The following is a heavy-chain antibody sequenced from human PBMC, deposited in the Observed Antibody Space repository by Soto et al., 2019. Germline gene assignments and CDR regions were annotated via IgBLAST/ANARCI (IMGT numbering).Heavy chain of an antibody. J-gene: IGHJ4*02. D-gene: IGHD3-9*01. CDR1: GFTLSDYY. CDR2: ISISGTSI. CDR3: AMFRGDGYYNF. Sequence: QVQLVESGGGLVKPGGSLRLSCAASGFTLSDYYMTWIRQAPGKGLEWVSDISISGTSIHYADSVRGRFTISRDNAKNSLWLQMNALRAEDTAVYYCAMFRGDGYYNFWGQGTLVTLSS. V-gene: IGHV3-11*01.